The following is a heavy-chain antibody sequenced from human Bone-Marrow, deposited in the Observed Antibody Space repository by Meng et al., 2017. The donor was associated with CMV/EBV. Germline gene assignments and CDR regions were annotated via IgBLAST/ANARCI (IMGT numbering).Heavy chain of an antibody. V-gene: IGHV1-69*05. D-gene: IGHD3-3*01. CDR1: SSYA. J-gene: IGHJ5*02. CDR3: ARQPTHDFWSGYYQNWFDP. Sequence: SSYAISWVRQAPGQGLEWMGGIIPILGTANYAQKFQGRVTITTDESTSTAYMELSSLRSEDTAVYYCARQPTHDFWSGYYQNWFDPWGQGTLVTVSS. CDR2: IIPILGTA.